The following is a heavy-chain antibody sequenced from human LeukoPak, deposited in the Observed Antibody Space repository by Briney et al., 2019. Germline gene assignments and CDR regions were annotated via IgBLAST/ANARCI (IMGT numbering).Heavy chain of an antibody. J-gene: IGHJ1*01. D-gene: IGHD6-13*01. CDR3: ARESTAGYNSSWYGFRN. Sequence: GSLRLSCAASGLIFRVYWMSWVRHAPGKGLEWVANIYQDGSEKYYVDSVKGRFTISRDNAKNSLFLQMGSLRVEDTAVYYCARESTAGYNSSWYGFRNWGQGTLVSVSS. V-gene: IGHV3-7*01. CDR2: IYQDGSEK. CDR1: GLIFRVYW.